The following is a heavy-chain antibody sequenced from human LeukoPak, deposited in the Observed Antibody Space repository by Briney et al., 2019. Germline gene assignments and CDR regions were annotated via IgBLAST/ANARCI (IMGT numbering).Heavy chain of an antibody. CDR3: ARSRLVTDYYFDY. Sequence: GGSLRLSCAASGFTFSSYGMHWVRQAPGKGLEWVSAISGSGFTTYYADSVKGRFSISRDNSKNTLYLQMNNLRAEGTAVYYCARSRLVTDYYFDYWGQGTLVTVSS. D-gene: IGHD3-9*01. CDR1: GFTFSSYG. CDR2: ISGSGFTT. J-gene: IGHJ4*02. V-gene: IGHV3-23*01.